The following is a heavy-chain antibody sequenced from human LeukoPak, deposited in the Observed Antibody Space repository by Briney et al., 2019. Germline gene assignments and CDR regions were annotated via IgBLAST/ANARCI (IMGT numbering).Heavy chain of an antibody. Sequence: GGSLRLSCTASGFIFNKYWMSWVRQAPGKGLEWVSFIYSGGSTHYSDSVKGRFTISRDNSKNTLYLQMNSLRAEDTAVYYCARRAGAYSHPYDYWGQGTLVTVSS. V-gene: IGHV3-53*01. D-gene: IGHD4/OR15-4a*01. J-gene: IGHJ4*02. CDR2: IYSGGST. CDR1: GFIFNKYW. CDR3: ARRAGAYSHPYDY.